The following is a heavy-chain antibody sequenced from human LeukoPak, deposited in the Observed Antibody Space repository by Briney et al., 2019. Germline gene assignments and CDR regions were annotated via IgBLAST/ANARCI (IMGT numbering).Heavy chain of an antibody. CDR2: IKYDGSEK. CDR3: ATDYGGGYFDY. V-gene: IGHV3-7*01. Sequence: GGSLRLSCTASGFSFSSSWMSWVRQAPGKGLEWVADIKYDGSEKYYVDSVKGRFTISRDNAKNSLYLQMDSLGAEDTAVYYCATDYGGGYFDYWGQGTLVTVSS. J-gene: IGHJ4*02. CDR1: GFSFSSSW. D-gene: IGHD4-23*01.